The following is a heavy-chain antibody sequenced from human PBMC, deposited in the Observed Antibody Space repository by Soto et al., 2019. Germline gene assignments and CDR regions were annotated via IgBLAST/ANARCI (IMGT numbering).Heavy chain of an antibody. V-gene: IGHV1-46*01. CDR1: GYTFTNFG. J-gene: IGHJ4*02. Sequence: GASVKVSCKASGYTFTNFGISWVRQAPGQGLEWMGIINPSGGSTSYAQKFQGRVTMTRDTSTSTVYMELSSLRSDDTAVYYCARDSPPVDYWGQGTLVTVSS. CDR2: INPSGGST. CDR3: ARDSPPVDY.